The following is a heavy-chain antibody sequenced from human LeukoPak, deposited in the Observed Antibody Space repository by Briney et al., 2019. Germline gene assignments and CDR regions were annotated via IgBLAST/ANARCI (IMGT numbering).Heavy chain of an antibody. CDR2: ISSSSSTI. Sequence: GGSLTLSCAASGFTFSNYGMSWVRQAPGKGLEWVSYISSSSSTIYYADSVKGRFTISRDNAKNSLYLQMNSLRAEDTAVYYCARDIYCSSTSCYYYYYYMDVWGKGTTVTVSS. D-gene: IGHD2-2*01. CDR3: ARDIYCSSTSCYYYYYYMDV. J-gene: IGHJ6*03. V-gene: IGHV3-48*01. CDR1: GFTFSNYG.